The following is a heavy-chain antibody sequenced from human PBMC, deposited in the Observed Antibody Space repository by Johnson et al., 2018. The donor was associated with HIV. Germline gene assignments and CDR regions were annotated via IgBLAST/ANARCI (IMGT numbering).Heavy chain of an antibody. V-gene: IGHV3-72*01. CDR1: GFTFSDHY. CDR3: ARDGYSGGFDI. Sequence: VQLVESGGGLVQPGGSLRLSCAASGFTFSDHYMDWVRQAPGKGLEWVGRTRNKANSYTTESAASVKGRFTISRDDSKNSLYLQMNSLKIEDTAVYYCARDGYSGGFDIWGQGTMVTVSP. J-gene: IGHJ3*02. D-gene: IGHD2-21*01. CDR2: TRNKANSYTT.